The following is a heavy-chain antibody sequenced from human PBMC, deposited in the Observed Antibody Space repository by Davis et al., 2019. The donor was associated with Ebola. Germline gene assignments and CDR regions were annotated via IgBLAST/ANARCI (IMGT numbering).Heavy chain of an antibody. J-gene: IGHJ6*02. CDR2: INHSGST. CDR1: GGSISSSY. V-gene: IGHV4-34*01. CDR3: ASLYYDFWSGGYYYYGMDV. D-gene: IGHD3-3*01. Sequence: MPSETLSLTCTVSGGSISSSYWSWIRQPPGKGLEWIGEINHSGSTNYNPSLKSRVTISVDTSKNQFSLKLSSVTAADTAVYYCASLYYDFWSGGYYYYGMDVWGQGTTVTVSS.